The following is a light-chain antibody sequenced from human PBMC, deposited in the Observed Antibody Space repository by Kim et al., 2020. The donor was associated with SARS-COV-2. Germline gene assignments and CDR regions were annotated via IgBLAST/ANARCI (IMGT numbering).Light chain of an antibody. CDR1: QSVTSSY. CDR3: QQYDSSPRT. V-gene: IGKV3-20*01. J-gene: IGKJ1*01. Sequence: SPAERATLSCRASQSVTSSYFAWYQQKPGQAPRLLIYGASRRATGIPDRFSGSGSGTDFTLTISRLEPEDFAVYYCQQYDSSPRTFGQGTKVDIK. CDR2: GAS.